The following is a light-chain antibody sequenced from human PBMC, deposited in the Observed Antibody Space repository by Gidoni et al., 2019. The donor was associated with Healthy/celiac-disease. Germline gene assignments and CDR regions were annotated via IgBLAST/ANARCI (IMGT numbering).Light chain of an antibody. CDR2: AAS. J-gene: IGKJ3*01. Sequence: DIQMTQSPSSLSASVGDRVTITCRASQSISSYLNWYQQKPGKAPKLLIYAASSLQSGVPSRFSGSGSGTDVTLTIGSLQPEDFATYYCQQSYSTPRITFGPGTKVDIK. V-gene: IGKV1-39*01. CDR1: QSISSY. CDR3: QQSYSTPRIT.